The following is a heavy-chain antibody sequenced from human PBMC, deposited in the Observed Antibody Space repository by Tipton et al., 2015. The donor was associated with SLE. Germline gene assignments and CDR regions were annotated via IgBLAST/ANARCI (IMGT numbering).Heavy chain of an antibody. D-gene: IGHD3-9*01. CDR2: ISSSSSTI. Sequence: SLRLSCAASGFTFSSYSMNWVRQAPGKGLEWVSYISSSSSTIYYADSVKGRFTISRDNAKNSLYLQMNSLRAEDTAVYYCAREYSYYDILTGYHDAFDIWGQGTMVTVSS. J-gene: IGHJ3*02. CDR3: AREYSYYDILTGYHDAFDI. V-gene: IGHV3-48*01. CDR1: GFTFSSYS.